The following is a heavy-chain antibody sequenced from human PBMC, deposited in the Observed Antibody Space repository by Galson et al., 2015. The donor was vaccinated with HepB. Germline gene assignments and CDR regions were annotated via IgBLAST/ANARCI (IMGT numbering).Heavy chain of an antibody. CDR3: ARDKDWAFDY. Sequence: SLRLSCAASGFTFSSYSMNWVRQAPGKGLEWVSYISNDIYYADSVKGRFTISRDDARNSLYLQMNSLRAEDTAVYYCARDKDWAFDYWGQGILVTVSS. J-gene: IGHJ4*02. CDR1: GFTFSSYS. D-gene: IGHD3-9*01. CDR2: ISNDI. V-gene: IGHV3-48*01.